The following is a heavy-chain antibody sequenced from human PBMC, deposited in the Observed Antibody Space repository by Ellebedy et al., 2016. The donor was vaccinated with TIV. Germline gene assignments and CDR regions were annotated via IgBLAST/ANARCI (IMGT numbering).Heavy chain of an antibody. Sequence: ASVKVSXXASGYTFTGYYMHWVRQAPGQGLEWMGWINPNSGGTNYAQKFQGRVTMTRDTSISTAYMELSRLRSDDTAVYYCARDRWGIAVAGTSPIDYWGQGTLVTVSS. CDR2: INPNSGGT. CDR3: ARDRWGIAVAGTSPIDY. CDR1: GYTFTGYY. D-gene: IGHD6-19*01. J-gene: IGHJ4*02. V-gene: IGHV1-2*02.